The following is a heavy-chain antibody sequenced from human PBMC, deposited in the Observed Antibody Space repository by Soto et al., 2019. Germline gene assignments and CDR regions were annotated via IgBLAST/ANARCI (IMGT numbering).Heavy chain of an antibody. CDR3: AKASSAWYDSKSYYFDD. CDR1: GFSFSDYA. J-gene: IGHJ4*02. Sequence: EVQLLDSGGGLVQPGGSLRLSCAASGFSFSDYAMNWVRQAPGKGLEWVSAISATGGSTFYADFVKGRFTISRDNSKNTLYLHLTSLRDEDTARYYCAKASSAWYDSKSYYFDDWGPGTLVTVSS. V-gene: IGHV3-23*01. CDR2: ISATGGST. D-gene: IGHD6-19*01.